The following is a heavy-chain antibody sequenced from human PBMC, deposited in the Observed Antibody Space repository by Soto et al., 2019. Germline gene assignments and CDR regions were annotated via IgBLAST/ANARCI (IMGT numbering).Heavy chain of an antibody. Sequence: PGGSLRLSCAASGFTFSDYYMSWIRQAPGKGLEWVSYISSSGSTIYYADSVKGRFTISRDNAKNSLYLQMNSLRAEDTAVYYCASDLDIQSPPPDYYYYYYMDVWGKGTTVTVSS. CDR2: ISSSGSTI. CDR1: GFTFSDYY. CDR3: ASDLDIQSPPPDYYYYYYMDV. V-gene: IGHV3-11*01. D-gene: IGHD2-2*03. J-gene: IGHJ6*03.